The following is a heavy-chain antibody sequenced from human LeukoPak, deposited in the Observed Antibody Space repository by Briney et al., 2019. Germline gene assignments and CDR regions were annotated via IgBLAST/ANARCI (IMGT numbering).Heavy chain of an antibody. CDR2: IKQDGSEE. CDR3: ARDLGWYRVDY. D-gene: IGHD6-19*01. Sequence: QPGGSLRLSCAASGFTFSSYWMSWARQVPGKGLEWVANIKQDGSEENYVDSVRGRFSISRDNAKNSLYLRMNSVRAEDTAVYYCARDLGWYRVDYWGQGTLVTVSS. J-gene: IGHJ4*02. V-gene: IGHV3-7*01. CDR1: GFTFSSYW.